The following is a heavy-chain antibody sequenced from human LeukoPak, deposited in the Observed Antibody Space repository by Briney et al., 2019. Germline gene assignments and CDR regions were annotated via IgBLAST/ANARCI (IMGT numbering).Heavy chain of an antibody. CDR3: ASGNTGYDRDSFDI. Sequence: SETLSLTCAVSGGSISSGGYSWSWVRQPPGEGLEWVGYIYHSGSTFYNPSLQSRVTISLDRSKNQFSLKLSSMTAADTAVYYCASGNTGYDRDSFDIWGQGTMVTVSS. CDR1: GGSISSGGYS. CDR2: IYHSGST. D-gene: IGHD5-12*01. J-gene: IGHJ3*02. V-gene: IGHV4-30-2*01.